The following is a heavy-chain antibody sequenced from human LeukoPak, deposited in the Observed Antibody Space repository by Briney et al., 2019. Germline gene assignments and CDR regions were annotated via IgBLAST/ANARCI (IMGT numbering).Heavy chain of an antibody. D-gene: IGHD3-22*01. J-gene: IGHJ4*02. Sequence: GGSLRLSCAASGFTFTNYRMTWVRQAPGTGLEWVALIWYDGSLKYYADSLKGRFTISRDNSKNTLYLQMNNLRAEDTAVYYCASSDDSSYRPWFWGQGTLVTVSS. CDR2: IWYDGSLK. V-gene: IGHV3-33*08. CDR1: GFTFTNYR. CDR3: ASSDDSSYRPWF.